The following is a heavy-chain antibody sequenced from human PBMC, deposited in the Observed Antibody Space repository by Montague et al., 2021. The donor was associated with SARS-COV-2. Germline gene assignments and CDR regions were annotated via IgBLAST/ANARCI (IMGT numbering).Heavy chain of an antibody. V-gene: IGHV4-61*01. CDR2: IYYTGSX. Sequence: SETLSLTCTVSGGSVSSGSFYWGWIRQPPGKGLELIGYIYYTGSXNYNPSLKSRVTISVDTSKNQFSLKLSSVTAADTAVYYCASLRGSAEILTAFQGVSYFYGMDVWGQGTTVTVSS. J-gene: IGHJ6*02. D-gene: IGHD3-9*01. CDR1: GGSVSSGSFY. CDR3: ASLRGSAEILTAFQGVSYFYGMDV.